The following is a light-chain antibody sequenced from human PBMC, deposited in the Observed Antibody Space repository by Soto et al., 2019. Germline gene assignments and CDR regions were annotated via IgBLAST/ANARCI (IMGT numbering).Light chain of an antibody. Sequence: QSALTQPRSVSGSPGQSVTISCTGASSDFGGFNYVSWYQHHPGRAPKLMIYDVTKRPSGVPDRFSVFKSGNTASLTISGLQAEDEADYCCSAYAGTYVVFGGGTKVTVL. CDR2: DVT. CDR1: SSDFGGFNY. V-gene: IGLV2-11*02. CDR3: SAYAGTYVV. J-gene: IGLJ2*01.